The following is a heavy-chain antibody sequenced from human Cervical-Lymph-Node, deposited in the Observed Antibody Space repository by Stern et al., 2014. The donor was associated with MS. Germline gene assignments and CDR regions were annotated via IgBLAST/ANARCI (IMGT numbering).Heavy chain of an antibody. D-gene: IGHD4-17*01. CDR3: AGDSPADDYGDYDDIYPLHLHY. CDR2: IYGSGAT. J-gene: IGHJ4*02. Sequence: EVQLVQSGGGLVQPGGSLRLSCAASGSTVSSNYMSWVRQAPGKGLEFVSVIYGSGATYYADSVKGRFPISRDTSQSTLYLHMHSLRAEDTAVYYCAGDSPADDYGDYDDIYPLHLHYWGQGALVSVSS. V-gene: IGHV3-66*01. CDR1: GSTVSSNY.